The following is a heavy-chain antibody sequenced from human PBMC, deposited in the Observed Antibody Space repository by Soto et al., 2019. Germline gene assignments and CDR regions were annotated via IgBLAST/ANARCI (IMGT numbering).Heavy chain of an antibody. J-gene: IGHJ3*02. CDR3: GRDHLGLRASDI. Sequence: ASVKVSCKASGYTFTSYYLHWVRQAPGQGLEWMGIINPNGGSTTYTEKLQGRVTMTRDTSTSTVYMELSSLRSEDTAVYYCGRDHLGLRASDIWGQGTMVTVSS. V-gene: IGHV1-46*03. CDR1: GYTFTSYY. CDR2: INPNGGST. D-gene: IGHD3-10*01.